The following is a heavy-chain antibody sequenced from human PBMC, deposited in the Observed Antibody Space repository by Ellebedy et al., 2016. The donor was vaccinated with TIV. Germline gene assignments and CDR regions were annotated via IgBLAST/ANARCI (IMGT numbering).Heavy chain of an antibody. J-gene: IGHJ4*02. CDR3: ANNRYFNY. D-gene: IGHD1-14*01. CDR2: IHYSGST. Sequence: MPSETLSLTCTVSGDSISSSNSYWTWICQPPGKGLEWIGSIHYSGSTYYNPSLKSRVTISVDTSKNQLSLKLSSVTAADTAVYYCANNRYFNYWGQGTLVTVSS. CDR1: GDSISSSNSY. V-gene: IGHV4-39*01.